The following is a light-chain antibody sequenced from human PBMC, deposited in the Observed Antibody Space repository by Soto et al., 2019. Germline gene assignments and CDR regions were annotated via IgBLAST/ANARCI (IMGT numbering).Light chain of an antibody. V-gene: IGLV2-11*01. CDR3: CAYSGSGSWL. CDR2: DVS. CDR1: SSNVGSYND. Sequence: QSALTQPRSVSGAPGESVTISCSGTSSNVGSYNDVSWYQQYPGKAPKVMIYDVSEPPSEVPVRFSGSKSGNTASLTISGLQDEDESEYFCCAYSGSGSWLFGGGTKLTVL. J-gene: IGLJ3*02.